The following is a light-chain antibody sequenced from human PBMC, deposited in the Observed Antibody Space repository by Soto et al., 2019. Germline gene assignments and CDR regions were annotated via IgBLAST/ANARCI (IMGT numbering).Light chain of an antibody. J-gene: IGLJ1*01. CDR3: SSYTSGSTIYV. V-gene: IGLV2-14*01. CDR1: ISDVGSYNY. CDR2: ASS. Sequence: QSVLTQPSSLSGSPEQSITISCTGTISDVGSYNYVSWYQHHPGKAPRLMIYASSNRPSGVSHRFSGSRSGNTASLTISGLQAEDEADYYCSSYTSGSTIYVFGTGTKVTVL.